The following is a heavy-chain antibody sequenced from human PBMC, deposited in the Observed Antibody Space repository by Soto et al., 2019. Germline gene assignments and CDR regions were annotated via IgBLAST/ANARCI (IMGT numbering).Heavy chain of an antibody. Sequence: SETLSLTCIVSNGSISSRSSYWGWIRQTPGKGLEWIGSIYYIGNTYYNPSLKSRVTISIDTSKTQFSLKMNSVTAADTAVYFCAGQDCSAGGCYFDYWGQGALVTVSS. CDR3: AGQDCSAGGCYFDY. J-gene: IGHJ4*02. CDR2: IYYIGNT. D-gene: IGHD2-8*02. CDR1: NGSISSRSSY. V-gene: IGHV4-39*01.